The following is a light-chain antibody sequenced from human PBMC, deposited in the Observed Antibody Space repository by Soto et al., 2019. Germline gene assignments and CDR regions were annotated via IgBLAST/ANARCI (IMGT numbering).Light chain of an antibody. CDR2: AAS. CDR1: QSSSSY. J-gene: IGKJ4*01. CDR3: QQSYSTPQLT. V-gene: IGKV1-39*01. Sequence: DIQMTQSPSSLSASVGDRVTITCRASQSSSSYLIGYQQKPGKAPTLLIYAASSWQSEVPSRFSGSGSGTDFTLTISSRQPEDFATYYCQQSYSTPQLTFGGGTKVEIK.